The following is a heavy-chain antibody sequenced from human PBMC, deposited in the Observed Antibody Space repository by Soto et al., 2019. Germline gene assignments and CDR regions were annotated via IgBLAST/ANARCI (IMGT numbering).Heavy chain of an antibody. CDR3: AKSWSGSHGAFDV. Sequence: QVQLVESGGGVVQPGRSPRLSCAASGFTFSTYGMHWVRQAPGKGLEWVAVISYDGSKKYYEESVKGRFNISRDNSKNTLYLQMNSLRVEDTAVYYCAKSWSGSHGAFDVWGQWTMVTVS. D-gene: IGHD2-8*02. CDR2: ISYDGSKK. CDR1: GFTFSTYG. V-gene: IGHV3-30*18. J-gene: IGHJ3*01.